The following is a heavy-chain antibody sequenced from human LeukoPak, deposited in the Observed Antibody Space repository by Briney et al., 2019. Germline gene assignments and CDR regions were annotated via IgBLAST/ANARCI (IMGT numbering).Heavy chain of an antibody. CDR3: ARLGGRAFDY. Sequence: PSETLSLTCTVSGGSISSYYWSWIRQPPGKGLEWIGYIYYSGSTNYNPSLKSRVTIPVDTSKNQFSLKLSSVTAADTAVYYCARLGGRAFDYWGQGTLVTVSS. CDR1: GGSISSYY. V-gene: IGHV4-59*08. CDR2: IYYSGST. J-gene: IGHJ4*02. D-gene: IGHD1-26*01.